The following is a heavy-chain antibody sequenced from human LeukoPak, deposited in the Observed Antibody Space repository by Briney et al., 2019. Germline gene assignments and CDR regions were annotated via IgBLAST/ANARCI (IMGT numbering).Heavy chain of an antibody. CDR3: ARRLSWNDYASY. Sequence: GESLKISCKGSGYSFTSYWIDWVRQMPGKGLEWMGTIFPGDSDTRYSPSFQGQVTISADNSISTAYLQWSSLKASDTVMYYCARRLSWNDYASYWGQGTLVTVSS. D-gene: IGHD4-17*01. V-gene: IGHV5-51*01. J-gene: IGHJ4*02. CDR2: IFPGDSDT. CDR1: GYSFTSYW.